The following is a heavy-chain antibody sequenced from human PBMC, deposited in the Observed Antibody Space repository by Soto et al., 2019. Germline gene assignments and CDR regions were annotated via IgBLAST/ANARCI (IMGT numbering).Heavy chain of an antibody. CDR1: GGSISSSSYY. V-gene: IGHV4-39*01. CDR3: ARHVTVTTKPFYFDY. D-gene: IGHD4-17*01. J-gene: IGHJ4*02. Sequence: QLQLQESGPGLVKPSETLSLTCTVSGGSISSSSYYWGWIRQPPGKGLEWIGSIYYSGSTYYNPSLKSRVTISVDTSKNQFSLKLSSVTAADTAVYYCARHVTVTTKPFYFDYWGQGTLVTVSS. CDR2: IYYSGST.